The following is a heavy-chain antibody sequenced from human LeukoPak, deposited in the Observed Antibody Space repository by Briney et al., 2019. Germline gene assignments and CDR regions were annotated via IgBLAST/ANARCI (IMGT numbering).Heavy chain of an antibody. CDR1: GGSISSSSYY. J-gene: IGHJ4*02. CDR3: ARQGVCSSTSCPIDY. V-gene: IGHV4-39*01. CDR2: IYYSGST. D-gene: IGHD2-2*01. Sequence: SETLSLTCTVSGGSISSSSYYWGWIRQPPGKGLEWIGSIYYSGSTYYNPSLKSRVTISVDTSKNQFSLKLSSVTAADTAVYYCARQGVCSSTSCPIDYWGQGTLVTVSS.